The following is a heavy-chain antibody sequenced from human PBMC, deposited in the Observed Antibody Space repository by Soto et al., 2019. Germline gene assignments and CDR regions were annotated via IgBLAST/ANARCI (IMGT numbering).Heavy chain of an antibody. D-gene: IGHD6-25*01. V-gene: IGHV3-23*01. J-gene: IGHJ4*02. CDR3: AKESAADLGDYCDH. CDR2: ISYSGGNT. Sequence: EVQVLESGGGLVQPGESLRLSCTASGFTFSSYAMSWVRQAPGKGLEWVSGISYSGGNTYYADSVKGRFTISRDNSKNTLYLQMNSLGAEDTAVYYCAKESAADLGDYCDHWGQGTLVSVSS. CDR1: GFTFSSYA.